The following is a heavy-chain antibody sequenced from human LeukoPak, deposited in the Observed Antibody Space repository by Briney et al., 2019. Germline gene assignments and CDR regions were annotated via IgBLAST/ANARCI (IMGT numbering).Heavy chain of an antibody. CDR1: GYSFTTYW. V-gene: IGHV5-51*01. CDR2: IYPGNSNT. Sequence: GESLKISCKGSGYSFTTYWIGWVRQMPGKGLEWMGIIYPGNSNTRYSPSFQGQVTISAVKSISTAYLQWSSLKASDTAMYYCARGPDVAVAGASDYWGQGTLVTVSS. CDR3: ARGPDVAVAGASDY. J-gene: IGHJ4*02. D-gene: IGHD6-19*01.